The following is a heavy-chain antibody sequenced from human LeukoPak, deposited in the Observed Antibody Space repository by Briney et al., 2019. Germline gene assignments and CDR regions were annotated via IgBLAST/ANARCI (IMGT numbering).Heavy chain of an antibody. CDR2: IIPILGIA. Sequence: SVKVSCKASGGTFSSYAISWVRQAPGQGLGWMGRIIPILGIANYAQKFQGRVTITADKSTSTAYMELSSLRSEDTAVYYCAVYYYDSSGYYWGDYYYGMDVWGQGTTVTVSS. V-gene: IGHV1-69*04. J-gene: IGHJ6*02. CDR3: AVYYYDSSGYYWGDYYYGMDV. CDR1: GGTFSSYA. D-gene: IGHD3-22*01.